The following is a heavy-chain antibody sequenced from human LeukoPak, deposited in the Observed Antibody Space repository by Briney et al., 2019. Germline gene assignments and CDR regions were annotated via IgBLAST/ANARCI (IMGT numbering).Heavy chain of an antibody. J-gene: IGHJ4*02. V-gene: IGHV3-23*01. CDR2: ISGSGGST. CDR1: GFTFSSYA. CDR3: AKRTSYYYDSSGYYYADY. Sequence: PGGSLRLSCAASGFTFSSYAMSWVRQAPGKGLEWVSAISGSGGSTYYADSVKGRFTISRDNSKNTLYLQMNSLRAEDTAVYYCAKRTSYYYDSSGYYYADYWGQGTLVTVSS. D-gene: IGHD3-22*01.